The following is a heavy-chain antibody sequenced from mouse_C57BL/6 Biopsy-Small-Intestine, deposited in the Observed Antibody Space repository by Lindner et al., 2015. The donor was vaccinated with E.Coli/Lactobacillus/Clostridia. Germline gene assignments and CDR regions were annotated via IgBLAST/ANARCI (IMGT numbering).Heavy chain of an antibody. J-gene: IGHJ2*01. CDR1: GYSFTGYF. V-gene: IGHV1-20*01. CDR3: ARGGDFDY. CDR2: INPYNGET. Sequence: VQLQESGPELVKPGDSVKISCKASGYSFTGYFMNWVMQSHGKSLEWIGRINPYNGETFYNQNFKGKATLTVDTSSSTAHMELRSLTSEDSAVYYCARGGDFDYWGQGTTLTVSS.